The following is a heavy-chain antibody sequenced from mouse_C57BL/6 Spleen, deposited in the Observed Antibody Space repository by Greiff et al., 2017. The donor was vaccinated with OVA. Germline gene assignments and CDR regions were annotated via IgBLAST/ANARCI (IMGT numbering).Heavy chain of an antibody. CDR1: GYTFTSYG. D-gene: IGHD1-1*01. CDR3: ARRITTVVAPFDV. J-gene: IGHJ1*03. V-gene: IGHV1-81*01. Sequence: QVQLQQSGAELARPGASVKLSCKASGYTFTSYGISWVKQRTGQGLEWIGEIYPRSGNTYYNEKFKGKATLTADKSSSTAYMELRSLTSEDSAVYFCARRITTVVAPFDVWGTGTTVTVSS. CDR2: IYPRSGNT.